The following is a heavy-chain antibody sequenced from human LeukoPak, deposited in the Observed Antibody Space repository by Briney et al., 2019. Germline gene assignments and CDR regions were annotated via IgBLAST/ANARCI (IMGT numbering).Heavy chain of an antibody. J-gene: IGHJ4*02. CDR1: GGSITTYY. D-gene: IGHD3-10*01. CDR2: IYSSGDT. CDR3: AVFRGSGSYFDY. V-gene: IGHV4-4*07. Sequence: SETLSLTCTVSGGSITTYYWNWIRQPAGKGLEWIGRIYSSGDTDYSPSLKSRLTMSVDTSTNQFSLSLSSVTAADTAVYYCAVFRGSGSYFDYWGQGTLVTVSS.